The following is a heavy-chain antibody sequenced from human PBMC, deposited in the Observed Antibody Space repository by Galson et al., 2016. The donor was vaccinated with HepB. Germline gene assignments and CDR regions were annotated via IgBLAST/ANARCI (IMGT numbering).Heavy chain of an antibody. CDR1: GYTFTTYN. V-gene: IGHV1-46*03. Sequence: SCKASGYTFTTYNIHWVRLAPGQGLEWMGIINPSGGSPNYAQKFQGRVTLTSDTSTSTVYMQLGSLRSDDTAVYYCTRGDGFWAGRTYWGQGTLVTVSS. CDR2: INPSGGSP. J-gene: IGHJ4*02. D-gene: IGHD3/OR15-3a*01. CDR3: TRGDGFWAGRTY.